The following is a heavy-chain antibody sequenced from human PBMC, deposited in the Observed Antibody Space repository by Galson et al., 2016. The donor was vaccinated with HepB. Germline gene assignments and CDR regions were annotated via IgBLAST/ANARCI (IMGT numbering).Heavy chain of an antibody. CDR3: VIELYGDFVPYYFEY. CDR1: GFTFSYYG. CDR2: IWNDGSNN. V-gene: IGHV3-33*01. Sequence: SLRLSCATSGFTFSYYGMHWVRQAPGKGLEWVAVIWNDGSNNYYADSVKGRFTISSNNYKKTLYLQMNRLRAEDTAVYYCVIELYGDFVPYYFEYWGQGTLVTVSS. D-gene: IGHD4-17*01. J-gene: IGHJ4*02.